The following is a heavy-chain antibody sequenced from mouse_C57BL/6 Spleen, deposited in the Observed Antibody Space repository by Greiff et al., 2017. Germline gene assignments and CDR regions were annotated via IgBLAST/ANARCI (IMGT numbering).Heavy chain of an antibody. Sequence: EVQGVESGGGLVKPGGSLKLSCAASGFTFSSYAMSWVRQTPEKRLEWVATISDGGSYTYYPDTVKGRFTLSTDNAKNNLDLQMSHLKSEDAAVYYCARGDCYDSDHFDYWGQGTTLTVSS. D-gene: IGHD1-1*01. CDR1: GFTFSSYA. V-gene: IGHV5-4*01. CDR3: ARGDCYDSDHFDY. J-gene: IGHJ2*01. CDR2: ISDGGSYT.